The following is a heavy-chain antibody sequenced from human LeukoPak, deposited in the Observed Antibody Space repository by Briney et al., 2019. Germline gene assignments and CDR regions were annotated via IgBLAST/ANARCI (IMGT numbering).Heavy chain of an antibody. D-gene: IGHD3-22*01. J-gene: IGHJ3*02. CDR2: INSDGSST. Sequence: GGSLRLSCAASGFTFSSYWMHWVRQAPGKGLVWVSRINSDGSSTSYADSVKGRFTISRDNAKNTLYLQMNSLRAEDTAVYYCARAPYYYDSSGYLGPNAFDIWGQGTMVTVSS. CDR1: GFTFSSYW. CDR3: ARAPYYYDSSGYLGPNAFDI. V-gene: IGHV3-74*01.